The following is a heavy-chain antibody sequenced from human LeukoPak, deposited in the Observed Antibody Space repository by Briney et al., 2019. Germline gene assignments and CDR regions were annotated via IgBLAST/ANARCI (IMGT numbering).Heavy chain of an antibody. D-gene: IGHD4-17*01. V-gene: IGHV4-59*06. Sequence: ASETLSLTCTVSGGSISSYYWSWIRQHPGKGLEWIGYIYYSGGTYYKPSLKSRVTISVDTSKNHFSLKLNSVTAADTAVYYCARDYGDSNYWYFDLWGRGTLVTVSS. CDR2: IYYSGGT. CDR1: GGSISSYY. J-gene: IGHJ2*01. CDR3: ARDYGDSNYWYFDL.